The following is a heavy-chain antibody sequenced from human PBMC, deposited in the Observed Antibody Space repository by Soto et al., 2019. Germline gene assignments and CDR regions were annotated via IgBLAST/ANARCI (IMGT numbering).Heavy chain of an antibody. D-gene: IGHD3-22*01. Sequence: GGSLRLSCAASGFTFSSYAMSWVRQAPGKGLEWVSAISGSGGSTYYADSVKGRFTISRDNCKNTLYLQMNSLRAEDTAVYYCARGRGGYPLGYHWFDPWGQGTLVTVSS. J-gene: IGHJ5*02. CDR3: ARGRGGYPLGYHWFDP. V-gene: IGHV3-23*01. CDR2: ISGSGGST. CDR1: GFTFSSYA.